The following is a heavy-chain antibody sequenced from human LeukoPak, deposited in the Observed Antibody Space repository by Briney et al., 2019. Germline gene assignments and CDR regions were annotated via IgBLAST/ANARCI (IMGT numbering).Heavy chain of an antibody. J-gene: IGHJ6*02. CDR3: ARALPPTYGYYYYGMDV. V-gene: IGHV3-53*04. CDR1: GFTVSSNY. CDR2: IYSGGST. Sequence: GGSLRLFCPASGFTVSSNYMSWVRQAPGKGLEWVSVIYSGGSTYYADSVKGRFTISRHNSKNTLYLQMNSLRAEDTAVYYCARALPPTYGYYYYGMDVWGQGTTVTVSS. D-gene: IGHD2/OR15-2a*01.